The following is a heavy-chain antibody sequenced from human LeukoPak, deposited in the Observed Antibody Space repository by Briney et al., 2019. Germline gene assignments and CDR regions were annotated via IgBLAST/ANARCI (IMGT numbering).Heavy chain of an antibody. CDR3: ARAWPHFDY. CDR1: GDSVSSNSAA. Sequence: SQTLSLTCAISGDSVSSNSAAWNWITLSRSRGFEWLGRTYYRSKWYNDYAVSVKSRITINPDTSKNQFSLQLNSVTPEDTAVYYCARAWPHFDYWGQGTLVTVSS. CDR2: TYYRSKWYN. V-gene: IGHV6-1*01. J-gene: IGHJ4*02.